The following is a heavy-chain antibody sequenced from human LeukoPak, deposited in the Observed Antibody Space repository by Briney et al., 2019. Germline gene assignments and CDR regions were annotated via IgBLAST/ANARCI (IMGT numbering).Heavy chain of an antibody. J-gene: IGHJ4*02. V-gene: IGHV3-7*01. Sequence: GGSLRLPCAASWFPFYSYWDSWVRPAPGEGLEGVANIKQGGIEKYYVDSVKSRFTLPSHNAKNSLHLQMNSLRADDTARYFFERARIGAAGLDYWGQETLVTVSS. CDR3: ERARIGAAGLDY. D-gene: IGHD6-13*01. CDR1: WFPFYSYW. CDR2: IKQGGIEK.